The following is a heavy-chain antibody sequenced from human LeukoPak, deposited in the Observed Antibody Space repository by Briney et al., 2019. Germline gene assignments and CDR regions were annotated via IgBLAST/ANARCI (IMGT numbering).Heavy chain of an antibody. Sequence: SSVKVSCKASGGTFSSYAISWVRQAPGQGLEWMGGIIPIFGTANYAQKFQGRVTITTDESTSTAYMELSSLRSEDTAVYYCARGRGVDGGVGATSNWDQGTLVTVSS. D-gene: IGHD1-26*01. CDR1: GGTFSSYA. J-gene: IGHJ4*02. CDR3: ARGRGVDGGVGATSN. CDR2: IIPIFGTA. V-gene: IGHV1-69*05.